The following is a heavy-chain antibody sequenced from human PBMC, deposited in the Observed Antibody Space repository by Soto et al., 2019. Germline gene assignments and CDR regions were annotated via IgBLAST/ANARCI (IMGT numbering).Heavy chain of an antibody. Sequence: ASVKVSCKASGYTFTGYYMHWVRQAPGQGLEWMGWINPNSGGTNYAQKFQGWVTMTRDTSISTAYMELSRLRSDDTAVYYCARNLYYYDSSSYGMDVWGQGTTVTVSS. J-gene: IGHJ6*02. D-gene: IGHD3-22*01. CDR1: GYTFTGYY. CDR3: ARNLYYYDSSSYGMDV. V-gene: IGHV1-2*04. CDR2: INPNSGGT.